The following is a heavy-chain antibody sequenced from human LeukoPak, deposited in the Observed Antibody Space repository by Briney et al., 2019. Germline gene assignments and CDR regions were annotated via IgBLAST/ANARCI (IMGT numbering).Heavy chain of an antibody. D-gene: IGHD3-22*01. CDR2: IYYSGTT. CDR1: GGSISSSSYY. J-gene: IGHJ4*02. Sequence: SETLSLTCTVSGGSISSSSYYWGWIRQPPGKGLERIGSIYYSGTTYYNPSLKSRVTISVDTSKNQFSLKLRSVTAADTAVYYCARWYYYDRSGYPPSYFDNWGQGTLVTVSS. V-gene: IGHV4-39*01. CDR3: ARWYYYDRSGYPPSYFDN.